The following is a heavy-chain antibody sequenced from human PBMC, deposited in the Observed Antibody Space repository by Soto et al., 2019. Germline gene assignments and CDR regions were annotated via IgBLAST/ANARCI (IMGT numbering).Heavy chain of an antibody. D-gene: IGHD2-15*01. CDR1: GYSFTSYW. CDR2: IYPGDSGT. Sequence: GESLKISCKGSGYSFTSYWIGWVRQMPGKGLEWMGIIYPGDSGTRYSPSFQGQVTISADKSISTAYLQWSSLKASDTAMYYCARQGVVVAATPGYYYYGMDVWGQGTTVTVSS. J-gene: IGHJ6*02. CDR3: ARQGVVVAATPGYYYYGMDV. V-gene: IGHV5-51*01.